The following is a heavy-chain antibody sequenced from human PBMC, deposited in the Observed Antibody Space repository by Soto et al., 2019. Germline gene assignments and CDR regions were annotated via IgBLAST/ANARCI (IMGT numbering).Heavy chain of an antibody. D-gene: IGHD3-10*01. V-gene: IGHV4-30-4*01. CDR2: IYYSGST. J-gene: IGHJ4*02. CDR1: GGSISSGDYY. Sequence: PSETLSLTCTVSGGSISSGDYYWSWIRQPPGKGLEWIGYIYYSGSTYYNPSLKSRVTISVDTSKNQFSLKLSSVTAADTAVYYCARMVRGVIITGHFDYWGQGTLVTVS. CDR3: ARMVRGVIITGHFDY.